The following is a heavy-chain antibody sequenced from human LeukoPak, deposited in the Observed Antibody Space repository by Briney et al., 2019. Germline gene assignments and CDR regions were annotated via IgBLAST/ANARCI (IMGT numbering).Heavy chain of an antibody. CDR2: IYSGGST. CDR1: GFTVSINY. V-gene: IGHV3-66*01. CDR3: ARDLYYDSSGYYCDY. Sequence: GGSLRLSCAASGFTVSINYMSWVRQAPGKGLEWVSVIYSGGSTYYADSVKGRFTISRDNSKNTLYLQMNSLRAEDTAVYYCARDLYYDSSGYYCDYWGQGTLVTVSS. D-gene: IGHD3-22*01. J-gene: IGHJ4*02.